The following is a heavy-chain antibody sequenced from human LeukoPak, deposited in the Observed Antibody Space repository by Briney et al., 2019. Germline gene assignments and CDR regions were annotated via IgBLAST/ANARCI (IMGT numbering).Heavy chain of an antibody. D-gene: IGHD3-22*01. V-gene: IGHV4-39*01. CDR2: IYYSGST. Sequence: SETLSLTCTVSGGSISSSSYYWGWIRQPPGKGLEWIGSIYYSGSTYYNPSLKSRVTISVDTSKNQFSLKLSSVTAAGTAVYYCARPDSSGYYWDFDYWGQGTLVTVSS. CDR1: GGSISSSSYY. CDR3: ARPDSSGYYWDFDY. J-gene: IGHJ4*02.